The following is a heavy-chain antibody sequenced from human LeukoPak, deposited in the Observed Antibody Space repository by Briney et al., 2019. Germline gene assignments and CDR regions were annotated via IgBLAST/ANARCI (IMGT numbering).Heavy chain of an antibody. V-gene: IGHV3-53*01. Sequence: GGSLRLSCAASGFSISGNHMSWVRQAAGKGLEWVSVIYSDSTTYYADSVKGRFTISRDNSKNTLYLQMKSPRAEDTAVYYCASYCSAGSCRVSDGYWGQGTLVTVSS. J-gene: IGHJ4*02. CDR3: ASYCSAGSCRVSDGY. CDR1: GFSISGNH. CDR2: IYSDSTT. D-gene: IGHD2-15*01.